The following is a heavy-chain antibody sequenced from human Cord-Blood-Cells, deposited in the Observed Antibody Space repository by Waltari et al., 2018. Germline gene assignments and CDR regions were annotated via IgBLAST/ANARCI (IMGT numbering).Heavy chain of an antibody. V-gene: IGHV1-8*03. Sequence: QVQLVQSGAEVKKPGASVKVSCKASGYTFTSSDIHWVRQATGQGLEWMGWRNPNSGNTGDAQKFQGRVTITRNTSISTAYMELSSLRSEDTAVYYCARGYYYDAFDIWGQGTMVTVSS. CDR3: ARGYYYDAFDI. D-gene: IGHD3-10*01. CDR1: GYTFTSSD. J-gene: IGHJ3*02. CDR2: RNPNSGNT.